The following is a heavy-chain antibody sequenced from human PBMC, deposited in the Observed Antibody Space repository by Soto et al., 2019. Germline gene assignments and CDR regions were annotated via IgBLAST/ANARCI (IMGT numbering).Heavy chain of an antibody. CDR2: ISSSSSYI. V-gene: IGHV3-21*01. Sequence: ESGGGLVKPGGSLRLSCAASGFTFSSYSMNWVRQAPGKGLEWVSSISSSSSYIYYADSVKGRFAISRDNAKNSLYLQMNSLRAEDTAVYYCARSDGDYVGFFDYWGQGTLVTVSS. CDR1: GFTFSSYS. D-gene: IGHD4-17*01. CDR3: ARSDGDYVGFFDY. J-gene: IGHJ4*02.